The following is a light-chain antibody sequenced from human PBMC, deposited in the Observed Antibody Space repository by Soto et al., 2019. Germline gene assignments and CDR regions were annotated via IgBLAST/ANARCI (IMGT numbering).Light chain of an antibody. CDR1: QSVSSY. J-gene: IGKJ2*01. V-gene: IGKV3-11*01. Sequence: EIVLTQSPATLSLSPGESATLSCRASQSVSSYLAWYHQKPGQAPSLLIYDASNRATSIPARCSGSGSGTDFTLPIISLQPEDFSVYYCQQRSNWPPSTFGQGTTLEIK. CDR3: QQRSNWPPST. CDR2: DAS.